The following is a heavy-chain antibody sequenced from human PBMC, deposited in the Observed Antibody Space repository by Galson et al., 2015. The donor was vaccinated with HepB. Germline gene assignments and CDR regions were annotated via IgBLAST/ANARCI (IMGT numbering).Heavy chain of an antibody. CDR2: INAGNGNT. CDR3: ARGRGYYDSSGYYYPLDY. CDR1: GYTFTSYA. D-gene: IGHD3-22*01. V-gene: IGHV1-3*01. J-gene: IGHJ4*02. Sequence: SVKVSCKASGYTFTSYAMHWVRQAPGQRLEWMGWINAGNGNTKYSQKFQGRVTITRDTSASTAYMELSSLRSEDTAVYYCARGRGYYDSSGYYYPLDYWGQGTLVTVSS.